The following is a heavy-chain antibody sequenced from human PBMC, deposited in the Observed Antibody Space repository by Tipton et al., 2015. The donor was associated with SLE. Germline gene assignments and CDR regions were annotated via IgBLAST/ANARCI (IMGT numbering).Heavy chain of an antibody. V-gene: IGHV4-31*03. CDR1: GGSINSGGYY. J-gene: IGHJ4*02. CDR2: IYYSGSA. CDR3: ARLITGYFFDS. Sequence: TLSLTCTVSGGSINSGGYYWSWIRQHPGKGLEWIGYIYYSGSANYSPSLRSRVTISVDTSKNQFSLKLSSVTAADTAVYYCARLITGYFFDSWGRGTLVTVSS. D-gene: IGHD1-14*01.